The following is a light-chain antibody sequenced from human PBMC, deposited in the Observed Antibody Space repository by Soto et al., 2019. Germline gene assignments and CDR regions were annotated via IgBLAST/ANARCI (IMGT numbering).Light chain of an antibody. CDR2: GAS. V-gene: IGKV3-20*01. CDR3: YQYDISRPT. J-gene: IGKJ1*01. CDR1: QSVSSN. Sequence: IGLSHSVPTLSVTPRERATLSCRASQSVSSNLAWYQQKPGQAPRLLIYGASSRATGIPDRFSGSGSGTDFTLTISRLEPEDFAVYYCYQYDISRPTFGQGT.